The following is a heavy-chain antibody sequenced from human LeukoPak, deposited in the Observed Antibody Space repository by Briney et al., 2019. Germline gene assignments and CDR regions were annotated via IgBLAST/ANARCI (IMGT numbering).Heavy chain of an antibody. D-gene: IGHD3-10*01. CDR2: VKEDGTEK. V-gene: IGHV3-7*01. J-gene: IGHJ6*02. CDR3: ARVWEQLLWFGEFDLYYYGMDV. Sequence: GGSLRLSCAASGFTFSNFWMSWVRQAPGKGLEWVADVKEDGTEKYYVDSVKGRFTISRDNAKNSLYLQMNSLRAEDTAVYYCARVWEQLLWFGEFDLYYYGMDVWGQGTTVTVSS. CDR1: GFTFSNFW.